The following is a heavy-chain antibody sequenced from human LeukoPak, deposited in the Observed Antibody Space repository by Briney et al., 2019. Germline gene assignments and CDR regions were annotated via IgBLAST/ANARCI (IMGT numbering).Heavy chain of an antibody. Sequence: GGSLRLSCAASGFTVSSNYMSWVRQAPGKGLEWVSVIYGGGSTYYADSVKGRFTISRDNAKNSLYLQMNNLRAEDTALYYCAREGAYTVTTQFDSWGQGTLVTVSS. CDR2: IYGGGST. V-gene: IGHV3-53*01. J-gene: IGHJ4*02. CDR3: AREGAYTVTTQFDS. D-gene: IGHD4-17*01. CDR1: GFTVSSNY.